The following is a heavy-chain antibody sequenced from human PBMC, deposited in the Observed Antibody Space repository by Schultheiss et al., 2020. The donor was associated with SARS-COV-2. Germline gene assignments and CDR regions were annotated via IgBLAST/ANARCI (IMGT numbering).Heavy chain of an antibody. J-gene: IGHJ6*02. V-gene: IGHV4-34*01. D-gene: IGHD3-10*01. CDR3: ARDLSGYYGSGNYNFYYYHGMDV. CDR1: GGSFSGYY. Sequence: SETLSLTCAVYGGSFSGYYWSWIRQPPGKGLEWIGEINHSGSTNYNPSLKSRVTISVDTSKNQFSLKLSSVTAADTAVYYCARDLSGYYGSGNYNFYYYHGMDVWGQGTTVTVSS. CDR2: INHSGST.